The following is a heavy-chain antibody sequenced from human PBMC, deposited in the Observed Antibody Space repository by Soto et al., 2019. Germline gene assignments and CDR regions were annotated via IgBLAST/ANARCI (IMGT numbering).Heavy chain of an antibody. CDR1: GFTFRSYS. CDR2: ISSSNRTI. CDR3: AREGWPLLQTGMDV. J-gene: IGHJ6*02. D-gene: IGHD2-15*01. Sequence: GGSLRLSCAASGFTFRSYSMNWVRQAPGKGLEWASYISSSNRTINYADSVEGRFIISRDNAKNSLYLQMHSLRDEDTAVYYCAREGWPLLQTGMDVWGQGTTVTVSS. V-gene: IGHV3-48*02.